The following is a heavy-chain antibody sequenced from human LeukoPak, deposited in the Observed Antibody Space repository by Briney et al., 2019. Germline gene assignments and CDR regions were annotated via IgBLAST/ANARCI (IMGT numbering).Heavy chain of an antibody. CDR1: GVSISSYY. V-gene: IGHV4-59*08. CDR2: ISGSGTT. Sequence: SETLSLTCTVSGVSISSYYWSWIRQSPGKGLEWIGHISGSGTTNYNPSLERRVTISLDTSNNQFSLKLSSVTAADTAVYFCARYNGGGSGSLSYWGQGTLVTVSS. J-gene: IGHJ4*02. D-gene: IGHD3-10*01. CDR3: ARYNGGGSGSLSY.